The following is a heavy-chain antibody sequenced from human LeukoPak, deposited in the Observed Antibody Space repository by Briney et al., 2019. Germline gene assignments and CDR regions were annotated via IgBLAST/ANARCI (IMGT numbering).Heavy chain of an antibody. J-gene: IGHJ4*02. CDR2: IKQDGSEK. CDR3: ARQTFLDY. CDR1: GLTFSSYW. Sequence: GGSLRLSCAASGLTFSSYWMSWVRQAPGKGLEWVANIKQDGSEKYYVDSVKGRFTISRDNAKNSLYLQMNSLRAEDTAVYYCARQTFLDYWGQGTLVTVSS. V-gene: IGHV3-7*01.